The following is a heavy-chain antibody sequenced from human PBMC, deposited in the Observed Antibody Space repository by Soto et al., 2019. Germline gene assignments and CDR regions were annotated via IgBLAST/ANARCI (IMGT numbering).Heavy chain of an antibody. CDR1: GGTFHNYA. CDR2: IIPMFGTT. J-gene: IGHJ5*02. Sequence: SVKVSCTASGGTFHNYAIGWVRQAPGQGLEWMGGIIPMFGTTSYAQKFQDRVSISADEFTSTAYMELRSLRSDDTAVYYCARVKGSGYHNWFDPWGQGTLVTVSS. V-gene: IGHV1-69*13. CDR3: ARVKGSGYHNWFDP. D-gene: IGHD3-22*01.